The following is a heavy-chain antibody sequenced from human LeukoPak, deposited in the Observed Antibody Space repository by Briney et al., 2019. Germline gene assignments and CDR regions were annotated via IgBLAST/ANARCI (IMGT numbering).Heavy chain of an antibody. Sequence: GGFLRLSCAASGFTFDDYAMHWVRQAPGKGLEWVSGISWNSGSIGYADSVKGRFTISRDNAKNSLYLQMNSLRAEDTALYYCVKDYDSSPDAFDIWGQGTMVTVSS. D-gene: IGHD3-22*01. CDR1: GFTFDDYA. V-gene: IGHV3-9*01. CDR2: ISWNSGSI. CDR3: VKDYDSSPDAFDI. J-gene: IGHJ3*02.